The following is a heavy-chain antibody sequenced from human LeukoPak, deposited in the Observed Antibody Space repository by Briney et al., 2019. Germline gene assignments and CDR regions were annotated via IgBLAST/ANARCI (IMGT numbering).Heavy chain of an antibody. CDR3: AKGGPNYDILTGYSFDY. Sequence: GGXLRLSCAASGFTFDDYAMHWVRQAPGKGLEWVSLISGDGGSTYYADSVKGRFTISRDNSKNSLYMQMNSLRTEDTALYYCAKGGPNYDILTGYSFDYWGQGTLVTVSS. J-gene: IGHJ4*02. CDR2: ISGDGGST. CDR1: GFTFDDYA. V-gene: IGHV3-43*02. D-gene: IGHD3-9*01.